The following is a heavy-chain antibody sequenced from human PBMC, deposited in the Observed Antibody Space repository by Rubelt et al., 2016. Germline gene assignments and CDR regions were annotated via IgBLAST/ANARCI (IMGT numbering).Heavy chain of an antibody. J-gene: IGHJ4*02. D-gene: IGHD5-18*01. Sequence: GGGLVQPGGSLRLSCAASGFSFSTYAMHWVRQAPGKGLEWVAVISYDRSNEYYADSVQGRFTISRDNSMNTVYLQMNSLRAEDTAVYYCAKDSGFTSMVDDYWGQGRLVTVSS. V-gene: IGHV3-30*04. CDR2: ISYDRSNE. CDR3: AKDSGFTSMVDDY. CDR1: GFSFSTYA.